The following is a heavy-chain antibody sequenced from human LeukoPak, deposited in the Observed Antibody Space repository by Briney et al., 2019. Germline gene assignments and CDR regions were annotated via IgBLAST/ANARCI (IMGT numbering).Heavy chain of an antibody. CDR3: ARSKGARFRELLNH. V-gene: IGHV1-8*01. CDR2: MNPNSGNT. J-gene: IGHJ5*02. CDR1: GYTFTSYD. D-gene: IGHD3-10*01. Sequence: ASVKVSCKASGYTFTSYDINWVRQATGQGLEWMGWMNPNSGNTGYAQKFQGRVTMTRNTSISTAYMELSSLRSEDTAVYYCARSKGARFRELLNHWGQGTLVTVSS.